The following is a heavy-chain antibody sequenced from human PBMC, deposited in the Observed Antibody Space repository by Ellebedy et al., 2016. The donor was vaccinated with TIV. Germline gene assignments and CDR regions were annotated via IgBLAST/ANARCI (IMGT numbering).Heavy chain of an antibody. V-gene: IGHV3-64D*06. D-gene: IGHD6-19*01. J-gene: IGHJ4*02. CDR2: ISGNGGST. Sequence: GESLKISXAASGFTFSSYAMHWVRQAPGKGLEYVSAISGNGGSTYYADSVKGRFTISRDNSKNTLYLQMSSLRAEDTAVYYCVRIAVAGYYFDYWGQGTLVTVSS. CDR1: GFTFSSYA. CDR3: VRIAVAGYYFDY.